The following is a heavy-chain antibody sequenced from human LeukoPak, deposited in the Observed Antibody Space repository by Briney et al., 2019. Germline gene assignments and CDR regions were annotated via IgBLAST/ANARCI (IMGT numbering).Heavy chain of an antibody. CDR2: INTNTENP. D-gene: IGHD6-13*01. V-gene: IGHV7-4-1*02. J-gene: IGHJ4*02. CDR1: GYTFTSYA. Sequence: ASVKVSCKASGYTFTSYAMNWVRQAPGQGLEWMGWINTNTENPTYAQGFTGRFVFSLDTSVSTAYLQISSLKAEDTAVYYCARPIAAAGTGEVGYWGQGTLVTVSS. CDR3: ARPIAAAGTGEVGY.